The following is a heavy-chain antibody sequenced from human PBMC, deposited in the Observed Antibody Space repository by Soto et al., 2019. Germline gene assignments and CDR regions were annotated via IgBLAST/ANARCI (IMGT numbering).Heavy chain of an antibody. CDR1: GGTFSSYA. V-gene: IGHV1-69*06. D-gene: IGHD3-9*01. CDR2: IIPIFGTA. Sequence: SVKVSCKASGGTFSSYAISCVRQAPGQGLEWMGGIIPIFGTANYAQKFQGRVTITADKSTSTAYMELSSLRSEDTAVYYCATGYYEGWFDPWGQGTLVTVSS. CDR3: ATGYYEGWFDP. J-gene: IGHJ5*02.